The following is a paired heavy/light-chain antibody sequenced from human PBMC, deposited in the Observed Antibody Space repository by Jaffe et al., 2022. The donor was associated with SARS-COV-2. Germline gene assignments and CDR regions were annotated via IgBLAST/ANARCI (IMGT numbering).Light chain of an antibody. CDR1: TGAVTSGYY. Sequence: QTVVTQEPSLTVSPGGTVTVTCASSTGAVTSGYYPNWFQQKPGQAPRALIYSTSNKHSWTPARFSGSLLGGKAALTLSGVQPEDEAEYYCLLYYGSVRVFGGGTKLTVL. CDR3: LLYYGSVRV. J-gene: IGLJ3*02. V-gene: IGLV7-43*01. CDR2: STS.
Heavy chain of an antibody. CDR2: ISGGGEST. Sequence: EVQLLESGGGLVQPGGSLRLSCAASGFTFSSYVMSWVRQAPGKGLEWVSVISGGGESTYYADSVKGRFTMSRDKSKNTVYLQMNSLRAEDTAVYYCARDRSGADSSSSFISHWGQGTLVTVSS. J-gene: IGHJ4*02. D-gene: IGHD6-6*01. V-gene: IGHV3-23*01. CDR1: GFTFSSYV. CDR3: ARDRSGADSSSSFISH.